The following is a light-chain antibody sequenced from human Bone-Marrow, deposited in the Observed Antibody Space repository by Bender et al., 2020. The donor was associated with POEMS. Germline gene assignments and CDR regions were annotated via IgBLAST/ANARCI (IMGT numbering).Light chain of an antibody. CDR2: EDT. V-gene: IGLV2-23*01. J-gene: IGLJ3*02. CDR3: CSYAGLSTRL. Sequence: QSALTQPPSVSGSPGQSVTISCTGTSSDVGGYKLVSWYQQHLGKTPKLLIYEDTERPSGVSNRFSGSKSGNTASLTISGLQTEDEADYYCCSYAGLSTRLFGGGTKVTVL. CDR1: SSDVGGYKL.